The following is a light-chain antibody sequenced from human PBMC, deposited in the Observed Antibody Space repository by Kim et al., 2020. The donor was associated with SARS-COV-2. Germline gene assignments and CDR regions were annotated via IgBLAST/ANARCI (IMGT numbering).Light chain of an antibody. Sequence: ASVEDRVTISCRASQSISSYLNWYQQKPGKAPKLLIYAASSLQSGVPSRFSGSGSGTDFTLTISSLQPEEFATYYCQQSYSTPVTFGQGTRLEIK. CDR2: AAS. V-gene: IGKV1-39*01. J-gene: IGKJ5*01. CDR3: QQSYSTPVT. CDR1: QSISSY.